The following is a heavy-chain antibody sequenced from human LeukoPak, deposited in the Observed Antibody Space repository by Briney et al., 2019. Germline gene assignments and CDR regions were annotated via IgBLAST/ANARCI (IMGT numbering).Heavy chain of an antibody. V-gene: IGHV3-30*18. CDR1: GFTFSSYG. Sequence: PGGSLRLSCAASGFTFSSYGMHWVRQAPGKGLEWVAVISYDGSNKYYADSVKGRFTISRDNSKNTLYLQMNSLRAEDTAVYYCAKGRDYYGSGSYYSPYYYYGMDVWGKGTTVTVSS. J-gene: IGHJ6*04. D-gene: IGHD3-10*01. CDR3: AKGRDYYGSGSYYSPYYYYGMDV. CDR2: ISYDGSNK.